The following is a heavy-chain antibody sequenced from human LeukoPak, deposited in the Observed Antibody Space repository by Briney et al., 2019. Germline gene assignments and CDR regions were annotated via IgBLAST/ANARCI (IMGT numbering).Heavy chain of an antibody. CDR2: INPNSGGT. CDR1: GYTFSGYY. J-gene: IGHJ4*02. V-gene: IGHV1-2*02. D-gene: IGHD5-18*01. Sequence: ASVKVSCKASGYTFSGYYMHWVRQAPGQGVEWMGWINPNSGGTNYAQKFQGRVTMTRDTSISTAYMELSRLRSDDTAVYYCARGGGYSYGGVDYWGQGTLVTVSS. CDR3: ARGGGYSYGGVDY.